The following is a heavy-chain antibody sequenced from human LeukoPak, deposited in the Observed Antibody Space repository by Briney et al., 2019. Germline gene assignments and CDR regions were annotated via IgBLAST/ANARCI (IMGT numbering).Heavy chain of an antibody. CDR3: ARVDGSVDY. Sequence: ASVKVSCKTSGYTFTRYDINWVRQATGQGLEWMGWMNPNSGYTGYAQKFQGRVTITRDTSRSTVYMELSSLRSEDTAVYYCARVDGSVDYWGQGTLVTVSS. D-gene: IGHD5-24*01. CDR1: GYTFTRYD. CDR2: MNPNSGYT. J-gene: IGHJ4*02. V-gene: IGHV1-8*03.